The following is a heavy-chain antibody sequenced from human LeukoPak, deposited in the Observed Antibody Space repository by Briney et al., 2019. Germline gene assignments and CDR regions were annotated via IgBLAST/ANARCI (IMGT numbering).Heavy chain of an antibody. CDR1: GYTFTGYY. D-gene: IGHD4-17*01. Sequence: ASVKVSCKASGYTFTGYYMHWVRQAPGQGLEWMGIINPSGGSTSYAQKFQGRVTMTRDTSTSTVYMELSSLRSEDTAVYYCARTYGDYYYYYGMDVWGQGTTVTVSS. V-gene: IGHV1-46*01. CDR3: ARTYGDYYYYYGMDV. CDR2: INPSGGST. J-gene: IGHJ6*02.